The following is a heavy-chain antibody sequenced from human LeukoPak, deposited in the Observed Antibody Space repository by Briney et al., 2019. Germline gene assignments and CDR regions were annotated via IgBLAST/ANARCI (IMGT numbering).Heavy chain of an antibody. V-gene: IGHV1-24*01. J-gene: IGHJ4*02. CDR3: ATSPRIAVAGRPYYFDY. CDR2: FDPEDGET. Sequence: APVKVSCKVSGYTLTELSMHWVRQSPGKGLEWMGGFDPEDGETIYAQKFQGRVTMTEDTSTDTAYMELSSLRSEDTAVYYCATSPRIAVAGRPYYFDYWGQGTLVTVSS. D-gene: IGHD6-19*01. CDR1: GYTLTELS.